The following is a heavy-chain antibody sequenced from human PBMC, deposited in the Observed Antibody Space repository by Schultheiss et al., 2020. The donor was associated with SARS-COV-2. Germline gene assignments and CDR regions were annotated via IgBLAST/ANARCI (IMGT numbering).Heavy chain of an antibody. Sequence: GESLKISCAASGFTFSSYAMSWVRQAPGKGLEWVSAISGSGGSTYYADSMKGRFTISRDNSKNTLYLQMNSLRAEDTAVYYCAKAPHYTAMVSYFDYWGQGTLVTVSS. J-gene: IGHJ4*02. CDR1: GFTFSSYA. D-gene: IGHD5-18*01. CDR3: AKAPHYTAMVSYFDY. V-gene: IGHV3-23*01. CDR2: ISGSGGST.